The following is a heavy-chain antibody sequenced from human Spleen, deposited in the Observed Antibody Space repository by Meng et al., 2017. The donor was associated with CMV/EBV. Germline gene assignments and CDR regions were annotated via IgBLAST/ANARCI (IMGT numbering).Heavy chain of an antibody. D-gene: IGHD3-3*01. CDR3: ARSYRSGYSNWFDP. V-gene: IGHV4-30-4*08. J-gene: IGHJ5*02. CDR1: GGSISSGDYY. Sequence: SGGSISSGDYYWSWIRQPPGKGLEWVGYLYYTGSTYHNPSLKSRVTISVDTSKNQFSLNLSSVTAADTAVYYCARSYRSGYSNWFDPWGQGTLVTVSS. CDR2: LYYTGST.